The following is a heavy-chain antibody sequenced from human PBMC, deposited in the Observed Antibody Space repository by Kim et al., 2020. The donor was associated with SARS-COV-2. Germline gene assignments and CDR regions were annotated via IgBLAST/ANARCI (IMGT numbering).Heavy chain of an antibody. CDR3: ASVRVLAAAGTYFDY. D-gene: IGHD6-13*01. V-gene: IGHV4-39*01. J-gene: IGHJ4*02. Sequence: PSLKSRVTISVETSKSQFSLKLSCVTAADTAVYYCASVRVLAAAGTYFDYWGQGTLVTVSS.